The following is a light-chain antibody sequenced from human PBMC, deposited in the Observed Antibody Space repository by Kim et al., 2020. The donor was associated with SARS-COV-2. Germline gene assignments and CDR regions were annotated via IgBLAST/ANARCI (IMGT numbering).Light chain of an antibody. CDR1: SSAVGAYNS. J-gene: IGLJ2*01. Sequence: GQSVTVSCTGTSSAVGAYNSVSWYHQHPGKAPKLMIYDVTKRLSGVPDRFFGSKSDNTASLTVSGLQAEDDADYYCSSYAGSNNLVFGGGTQLTVL. V-gene: IGLV2-8*03. CDR3: SSYAGSNNLV. CDR2: DVT.